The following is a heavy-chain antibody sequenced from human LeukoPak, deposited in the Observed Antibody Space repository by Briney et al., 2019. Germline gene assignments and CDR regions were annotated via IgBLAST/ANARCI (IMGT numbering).Heavy chain of an antibody. Sequence: GGPLRLSCAASGFTFSSYAMSWVRQAPGKGLEWVSAISGSGGSTYYADSVKGRFTISRDNSKNTLYLQMNSLRAEDTAVYYCAKDPGYSSSPTRFDPWGQGTLVTVSS. D-gene: IGHD6-13*01. V-gene: IGHV3-23*01. CDR1: GFTFSSYA. CDR2: ISGSGGST. CDR3: AKDPGYSSSPTRFDP. J-gene: IGHJ5*02.